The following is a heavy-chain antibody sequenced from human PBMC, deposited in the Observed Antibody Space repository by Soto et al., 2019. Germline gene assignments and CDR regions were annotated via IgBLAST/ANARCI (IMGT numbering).Heavy chain of an antibody. Sequence: SETLSLTCTVSGGSISSSSYYWGWIRQPPGKGLEWIGSIYYSGSTYYNPSLKSRVTISVDTSKNQFSLQLNSVTPEDTAVYYCARDRSRVAVDFDYWAQGTLVTVSS. V-gene: IGHV4-39*02. CDR1: GGSISSSSYY. D-gene: IGHD6-19*01. CDR3: ARDRSRVAVDFDY. CDR2: IYYSGST. J-gene: IGHJ4*02.